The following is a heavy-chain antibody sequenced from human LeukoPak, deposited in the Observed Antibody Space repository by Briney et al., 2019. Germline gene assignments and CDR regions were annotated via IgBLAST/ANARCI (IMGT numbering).Heavy chain of an antibody. CDR2: IHSDGSRT. J-gene: IGHJ4*02. Sequence: GGSLRLSCASSGLTFSPYWLHWVRQTPGKGLVWVSCIHSDGSRTNYADSVKGRFTISRDNAKNTLYLQMNSLRAEDTAVYYCARAGAPRFGELLDYWGQGTLVTVSS. CDR3: ARAGAPRFGELLDY. CDR1: GLTFSPYW. D-gene: IGHD3-10*01. V-gene: IGHV3-74*01.